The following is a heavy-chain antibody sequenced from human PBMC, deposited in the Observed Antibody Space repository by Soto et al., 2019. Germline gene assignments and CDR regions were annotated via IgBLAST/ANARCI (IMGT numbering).Heavy chain of an antibody. CDR1: GFTVSSNY. Sequence: GGSLRLSCAASGFTVSSNYMSWVRQAPGKGLEWVSVIYSGGSTYYADSVKGRFTISRDNSKNTLYLQMNSLRAEDTAVYYCARGSSYYYYGMDVWGQGTTVTVSS. V-gene: IGHV3-53*01. D-gene: IGHD3-10*01. J-gene: IGHJ6*02. CDR3: ARGSSYYYYGMDV. CDR2: IYSGGST.